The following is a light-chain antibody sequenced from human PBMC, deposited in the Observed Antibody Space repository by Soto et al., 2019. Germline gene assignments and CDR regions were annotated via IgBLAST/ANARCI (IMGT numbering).Light chain of an antibody. V-gene: IGKV3-20*01. CDR2: GES. J-gene: IGKJ2*01. CDR3: QPYGSSPFT. Sequence: EIVLTHSPGTLSLSPGERATLSCRASQSVSSGYLAWYQQKPGQAPRLLVYGESNRANGIPDRFSGSGSGTVFTLTIIRLEPEDFAVSYCQPYGSSPFTFDQGTKLEIK. CDR1: QSVSSGY.